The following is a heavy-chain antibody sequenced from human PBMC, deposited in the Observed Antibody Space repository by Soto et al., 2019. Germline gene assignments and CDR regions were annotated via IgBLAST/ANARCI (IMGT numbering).Heavy chain of an antibody. V-gene: IGHV3-33*01. CDR2: IWYDGSNK. Sequence: PGGSLRLSCAASGFTFSSYGMHWVRQAPGKGLEWVAVIWYDGSNKYYADSVKGRFTISRDNSKNTLYLQMNSLRAEDTAVYYCASGPITVAGTRNYWGPGTLVTVSS. D-gene: IGHD6-19*01. CDR3: ASGPITVAGTRNY. J-gene: IGHJ4*02. CDR1: GFTFSSYG.